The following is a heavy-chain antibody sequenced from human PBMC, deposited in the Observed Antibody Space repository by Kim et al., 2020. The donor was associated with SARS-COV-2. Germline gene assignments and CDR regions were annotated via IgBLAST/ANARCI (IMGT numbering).Heavy chain of an antibody. CDR2: IYPGDSDT. V-gene: IGHV5-51*01. Sequence: GESLKISCKGSGYSFTSYWIGWVRQMPGKGLEWMGIIYPGDSDTRYSPSFQGQVTISADKSISTAYLQWSSLKASDTAMYYCARSPEAARLAYYGMDVWGQGTTVTVSS. J-gene: IGHJ6*02. CDR1: GYSFTSYW. CDR3: ARSPEAARLAYYGMDV. D-gene: IGHD6-6*01.